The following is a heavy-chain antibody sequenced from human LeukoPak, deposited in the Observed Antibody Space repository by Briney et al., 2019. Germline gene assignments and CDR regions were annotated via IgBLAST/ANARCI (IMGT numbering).Heavy chain of an antibody. Sequence: GGSLRLSCAGSGFIFNNYAMHWVRQPPGKGLEWVSGISWNSDSIDYADSVKGRFTISRDNAKNSLYLQMNSLRVEDTAFYYCAKDNRRHYTSGPNPDSLHWGQGALVTVSS. V-gene: IGHV3-9*01. J-gene: IGHJ4*02. D-gene: IGHD6-19*01. CDR3: AKDNRRHYTSGPNPDSLH. CDR2: ISWNSDSI. CDR1: GFIFNNYA.